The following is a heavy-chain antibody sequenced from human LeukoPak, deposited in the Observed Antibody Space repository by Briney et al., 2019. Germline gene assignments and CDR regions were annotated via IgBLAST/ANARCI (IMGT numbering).Heavy chain of an antibody. J-gene: IGHJ4*02. CDR2: IYYSGST. CDR1: GGSISSGDYY. Sequence: PSETLSLTCTVSGGSISSGDYYWSWIRQPPGKGLEWIGYIYYSGSTYYNPSLKSRVTISVDTSKNQFSLKLSSVTAADTAVYYCARGYDSSGYYREMYYFDYWGQGTLVTVSS. D-gene: IGHD3-22*01. CDR3: ARGYDSSGYYREMYYFDY. V-gene: IGHV4-30-4*01.